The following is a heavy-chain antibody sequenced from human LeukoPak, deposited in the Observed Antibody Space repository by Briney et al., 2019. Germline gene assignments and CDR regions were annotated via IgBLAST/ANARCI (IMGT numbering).Heavy chain of an antibody. CDR2: INHSGST. CDR1: SESFSDYY. V-gene: IGHV4-34*01. J-gene: IGHJ4*02. CDR3: ARVTGHSDPSTRFGLDY. D-gene: IGHD3-10*01. Sequence: SETLSLTCAVYSESFSDYYWSWIRQPPGKGLEWIGEINHSGSTNYNPSLTSRVTISVDTSKKQFSMKLTSVTAADTAVYYCARVTGHSDPSTRFGLDYWGQGTLVTVSS.